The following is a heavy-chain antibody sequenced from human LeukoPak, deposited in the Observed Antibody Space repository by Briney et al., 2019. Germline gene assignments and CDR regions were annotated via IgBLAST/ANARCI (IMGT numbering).Heavy chain of an antibody. V-gene: IGHV1-2*02. CDR1: GYTFTGYY. CDR2: INPNSGGT. D-gene: IGHD6-6*01. Sequence: ASVKVPCKASGYTFTGYYVHWVRQAPGQGLEWMGWINPNSGGTNYAQKFQGRVTMTRDTSISTAYMELSRLRSDDTAVYYCARGPVGYSSSSNLFDPWGQGTLVTVSS. CDR3: ARGPVGYSSSSNLFDP. J-gene: IGHJ5*02.